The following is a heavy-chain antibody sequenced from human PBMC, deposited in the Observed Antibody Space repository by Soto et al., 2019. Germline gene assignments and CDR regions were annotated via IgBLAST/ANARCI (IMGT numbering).Heavy chain of an antibody. CDR3: ARDFAWPVDPKVPHFAY. CDR1: GFTLRDYA. J-gene: IGHJ4*02. V-gene: IGHV3-23*01. D-gene: IGHD2-21*01. Sequence: EVQLLDSGGGLVEPGGSLRLSCTASGFTLRDYAMTWVRQAPGKGLEWVSTIRDGETVEDYAESVKGRFTLSTDQSKNTLYLQMNSLRAEDTAIYYCARDFAWPVDPKVPHFAYWGQGTLVTVSS. CDR2: IRDGETVE.